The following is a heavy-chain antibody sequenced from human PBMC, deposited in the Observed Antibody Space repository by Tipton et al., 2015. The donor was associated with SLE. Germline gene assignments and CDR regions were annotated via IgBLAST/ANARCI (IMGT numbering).Heavy chain of an antibody. CDR2: IRYDGSNK. CDR1: GFTFSNYG. D-gene: IGHD6-13*01. Sequence: SLRLSCAASGFTFSNYGMHWVRRAPGKGLEWVAFIRYDGSNKYYADSVKGRFTISRDNSKNTLYLQMNSLRAEDTAVYYCAKHKFSSSWYVGPGDYWGQGTLVTVSS. CDR3: AKHKFSSSWYVGPGDY. V-gene: IGHV3-30*02. J-gene: IGHJ4*02.